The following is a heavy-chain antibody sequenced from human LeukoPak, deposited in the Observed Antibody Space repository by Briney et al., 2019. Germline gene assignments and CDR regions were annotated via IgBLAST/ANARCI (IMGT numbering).Heavy chain of an antibody. Sequence: SETLSLTCTVSGGSINNNYWTWIRQPPGGGVECVGYVYYTGSTNYTPSLKSRVTISVDSSKNQFSLKLNSVTAADTAVYYCARDSSTVTTRHFDYWGQGTLVTVSS. D-gene: IGHD4-17*01. V-gene: IGHV4-59*01. J-gene: IGHJ4*02. CDR2: VYYTGST. CDR1: GGSINNNY. CDR3: ARDSSTVTTRHFDY.